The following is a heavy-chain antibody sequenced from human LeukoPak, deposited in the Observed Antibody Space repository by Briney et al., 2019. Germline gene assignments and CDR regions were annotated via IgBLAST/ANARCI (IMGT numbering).Heavy chain of an antibody. CDR3: VRGRYCSSTSCYIDY. Sequence: PGGSLRLSCAASGFSFSNYAMGWVRQAPGKGLEGVLSISGSGDSTYYADSVKGRFTISRDNSKNTLYLQMNSLRAEDTAVYYCVRGRYCSSTSCYIDYWGQGTLVTVSS. CDR2: ISGSGDST. V-gene: IGHV3-23*01. D-gene: IGHD2-2*02. CDR1: GFSFSNYA. J-gene: IGHJ4*02.